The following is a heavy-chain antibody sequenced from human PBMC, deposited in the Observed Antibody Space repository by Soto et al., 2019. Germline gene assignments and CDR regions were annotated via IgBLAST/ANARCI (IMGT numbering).Heavy chain of an antibody. J-gene: IGHJ6*02. CDR1: GGSISNVGYY. V-gene: IGHV4-31*03. CDR3: ARDVTDFWSGHEGMDV. D-gene: IGHD3-3*01. CDR2: IYYSGST. Sequence: SETLSLTCTVSGGSISNVGYYWTWIRQHPGKGLEWIGYIYYSGSTYYNPSLKSRVTISVDTSKNQFSLKLTSVTAADTAVYYCARDVTDFWSGHEGMDVWGQGTTVTVSS.